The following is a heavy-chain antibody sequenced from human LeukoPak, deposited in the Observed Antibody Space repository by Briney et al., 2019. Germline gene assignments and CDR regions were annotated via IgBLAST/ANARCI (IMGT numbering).Heavy chain of an antibody. J-gene: IGHJ4*02. CDR1: GGSIDSTNW. CDR3: ARTARLPNS. Sequence: SETLSLTCDVSGGSIDSTNWWNWVRQPPGKGLEWIGEIHHDGRINYNPSLKSRVTMSLDTSKNQFSLRLTSVTAADTAIYYCARTARLPNSWGQGTLVTVSS. V-gene: IGHV4/OR15-8*01. CDR2: IHHDGRI. D-gene: IGHD6-25*01.